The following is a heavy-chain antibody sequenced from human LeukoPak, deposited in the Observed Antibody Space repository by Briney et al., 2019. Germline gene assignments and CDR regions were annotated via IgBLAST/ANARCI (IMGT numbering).Heavy chain of an antibody. CDR1: GFTFSSYT. D-gene: IGHD3-3*01. CDR2: IDSSGTKT. J-gene: IGHJ4*02. CDR3: AKDETGFLNYFHY. Sequence: GGSLRLSCAASGFTFSSYTMSWVRQAPGKGLAWVSGIDSSGTKTTYADSVKGRLTISRDNPRNTLYLQMNSLRAEDTAVYYCAKDETGFLNYFHYWGQGALVTVSS. V-gene: IGHV3-23*01.